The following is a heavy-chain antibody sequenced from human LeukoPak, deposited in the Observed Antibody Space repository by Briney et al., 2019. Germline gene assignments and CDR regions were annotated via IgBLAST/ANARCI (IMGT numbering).Heavy chain of an antibody. CDR1: GYTFTSYD. V-gene: IGHV1-8*01. J-gene: IGHJ6*02. CDR3: ARGVHFEWILTPYYYYGMDV. D-gene: IGHD3-9*01. CDR2: MNPNSGNT. Sequence: ASVKVSCKASGYTFTSYDINWVRQATGQGLEWMGWMNPNSGNTGYAQKFQGRVTMTRNTSISTAYMELSSLRSEDTAVYYCARGVHFEWILTPYYYYGMDVWGQGTTVTVSS.